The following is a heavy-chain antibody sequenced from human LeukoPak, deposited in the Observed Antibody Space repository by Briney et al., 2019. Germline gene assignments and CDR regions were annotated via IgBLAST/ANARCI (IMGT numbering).Heavy chain of an antibody. CDR1: GFTFSSYG. Sequence: GGSLRLSCAASGFTFSSYGMSWVRQAPGKGLEWVSATSGSGGSTYYADSVKGRFTISRDNSKNTLYLQMNSLRAEDTAVYYCAKGRGDRSYGTWGQGTLVTVSS. D-gene: IGHD3-16*01. J-gene: IGHJ5*02. CDR2: TSGSGGST. CDR3: AKGRGDRSYGT. V-gene: IGHV3-23*01.